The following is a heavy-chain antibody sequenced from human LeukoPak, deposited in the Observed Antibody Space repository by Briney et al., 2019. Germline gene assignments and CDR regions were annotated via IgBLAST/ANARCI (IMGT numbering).Heavy chain of an antibody. D-gene: IGHD2-21*01. Sequence: GGSLRLSCAASGFTFSSYSMSWIRQAPGKGLEWVAIISYDGSNKYYADSVKGRFTISRDNSKNTLYLQMNSLRAEDTAVYYCAKDLGDLNLDYWGQATLVTVSS. V-gene: IGHV3-30*18. CDR2: ISYDGSNK. CDR1: GFTFSSYS. CDR3: AKDLGDLNLDY. J-gene: IGHJ4*02.